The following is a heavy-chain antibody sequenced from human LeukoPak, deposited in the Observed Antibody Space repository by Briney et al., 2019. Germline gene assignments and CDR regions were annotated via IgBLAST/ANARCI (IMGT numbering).Heavy chain of an antibody. V-gene: IGHV4-59*01. J-gene: IGHJ6*02. Sequence: PSETLSLTCTVSGGSISIYYWSWIRQLPGKGLEWIAYINYSGSTNYNPSLKSRVTISVDTSKNQFSLKLSSVTAADTAVYYCARDRVVVVAGLGYYYGMDVWGQGTTVTVSS. CDR3: ARDRVVVVAGLGYYYGMDV. CDR1: GGSISIYY. CDR2: INYSGST. D-gene: IGHD2-15*01.